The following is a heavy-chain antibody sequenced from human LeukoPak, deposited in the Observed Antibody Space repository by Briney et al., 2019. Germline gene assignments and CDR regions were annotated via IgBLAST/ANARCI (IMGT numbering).Heavy chain of an antibody. V-gene: IGHV4-39*01. Sequence: SETLSLTCTVSGGSICSNNSFWGWVRQPPGEGLEWIGSVYYSGHTYYNPSLESPVSISVDTSKNQFFLKVGSVTAAYTTTYDCARRRPAGRPYYFDYWSQGTLVTVSS. D-gene: IGHD6-6*01. CDR1: GGSICSNNSF. J-gene: IGHJ4*02. CDR2: VYYSGHT. CDR3: ARRRPAGRPYYFDY.